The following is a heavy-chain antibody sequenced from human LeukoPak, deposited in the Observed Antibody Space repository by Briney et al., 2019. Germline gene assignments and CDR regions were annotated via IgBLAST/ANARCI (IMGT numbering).Heavy chain of an antibody. V-gene: IGHV4-34*01. D-gene: IGHD3-10*01. Sequence: PSETLSLTCAVYGGSFSGYYWSWIRQPPGKGLEWIGEINHSGSTNYNPSLKSRVTISVDTSKNQFSLKLSSVTAADTAVYYCARVPRSQYYYGSGSDAFDIWGQGTMVTVSS. CDR1: GGSFSGYY. CDR2: INHSGST. J-gene: IGHJ3*02. CDR3: ARVPRSQYYYGSGSDAFDI.